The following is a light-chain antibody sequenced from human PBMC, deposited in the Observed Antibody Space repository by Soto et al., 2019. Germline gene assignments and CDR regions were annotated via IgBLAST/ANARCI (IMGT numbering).Light chain of an antibody. CDR2: DVS. J-gene: IGLJ3*02. CDR1: SSDVGRYNY. V-gene: IGLV2-14*03. CDR3: TSYTTGTTWV. Sequence: QSVLTQPASVSGSPGQSITISRTGTSSDVGRYNYVSWHQQHPGKAPKLLIFDVSNRPSGVSDRFSGSKSGNTASLTISGLQAEDEADYYCTSYTTGTTWVFGGGTKLTVL.